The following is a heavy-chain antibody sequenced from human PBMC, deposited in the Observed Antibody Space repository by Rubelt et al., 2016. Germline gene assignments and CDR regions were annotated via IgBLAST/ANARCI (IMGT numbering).Heavy chain of an antibody. D-gene: IGHD1-26*01. Sequence: QVQLVESGGGVVQPGRSLRLSCAASGFTFVNYGMHWVRQAPGKGLEWVAVIWNDGSNEFYGYSVKGRFIISRDNSKNTLVRQMNSLRAEDTAVYYWARDLQPVGFDYWGLGTLVTVSS. J-gene: IGHJ4*02. CDR3: ARDLQPVGFDY. CDR1: GFTFVNYG. V-gene: IGHV3-33*01. CDR2: IWNDGSNE.